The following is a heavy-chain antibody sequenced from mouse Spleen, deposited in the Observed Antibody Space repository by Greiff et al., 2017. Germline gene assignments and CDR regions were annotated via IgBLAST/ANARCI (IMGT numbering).Heavy chain of an antibody. CDR1: GYAFTNYL. V-gene: IGHV1-54*01. J-gene: IGHJ4*01. CDR3: ARKDGAYYYAMDY. CDR2: INPGSGGT. Sequence: VQLQQSGAELVRPGTSVKVSCKASGYAFTNYLIEWVKQRPGQGLEWIGVINPGSGGTNYNEKFKGKATLTADKSSSTAYMQLSSLTSEDSAVYFCARKDGAYYYAMDYWGQGTSVTVSS.